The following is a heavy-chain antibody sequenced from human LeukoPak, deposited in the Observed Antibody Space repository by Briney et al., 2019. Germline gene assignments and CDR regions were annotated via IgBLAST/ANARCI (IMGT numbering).Heavy chain of an antibody. D-gene: IGHD2/OR15-2a*01. Sequence: PGGSLRLSCAASGFTFTSYAMSWVRQAPGKGLEWVSTISASGLSTYHADSVTGRFTISRDNAKNTLYLQMNSLKAEDTAVYYCAMSLIVLHWFDPWGQGSLVTVS. CDR1: GFTFTSYA. CDR3: AMSLIVLHWFDP. CDR2: ISASGLST. V-gene: IGHV3-23*01. J-gene: IGHJ5*02.